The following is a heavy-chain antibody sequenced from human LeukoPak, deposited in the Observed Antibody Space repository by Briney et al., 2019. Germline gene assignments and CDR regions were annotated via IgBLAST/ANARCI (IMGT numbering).Heavy chain of an antibody. V-gene: IGHV3-66*02. D-gene: IGHD3-10*01. Sequence: PGGSLRLSCAASGFTVSNDYMAWVRQAPGRALEWVSLIYGDGTTFYTDSVKGRFTISRDNFKNTLYLQMSSLRPEDTALYYCARDRAGAQSWVALDPWGQGTLVTVSS. CDR2: IYGDGTT. CDR1: GFTVSNDY. CDR3: ARDRAGAQSWVALDP. J-gene: IGHJ5*02.